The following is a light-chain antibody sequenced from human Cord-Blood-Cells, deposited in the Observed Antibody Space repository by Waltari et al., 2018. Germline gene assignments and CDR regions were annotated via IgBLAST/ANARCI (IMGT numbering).Light chain of an antibody. Sequence: AIQMTQSPSSLSASVGDRVTITRRASQGIRNDLGWYQQKPGKAPKLLIYAASSLQSWVPSGFSGSGSGTDVTLAISSLQPEDFATYDGRQDYNCPPTFGQGTQVESK. V-gene: IGKV1-6*01. J-gene: IGKJ1*01. CDR3: RQDYNCPPT. CDR1: QGIRND. CDR2: AAS.